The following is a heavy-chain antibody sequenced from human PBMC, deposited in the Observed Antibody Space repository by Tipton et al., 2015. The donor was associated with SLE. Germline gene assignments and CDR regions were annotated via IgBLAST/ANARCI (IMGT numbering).Heavy chain of an antibody. V-gene: IGHV4-34*01. CDR3: ARKRNGMGI. CDR1: GGSFTSGTYY. Sequence: TLSLTCTVSGGSFTSGTYYWSWIRQPPGKGLEWIGEINHSGSTNYNPSLKSRVTISVDTSKNQFSLKLSSVTAADTAVYYCARKRNGMGIWGKGTTVTVSS. CDR2: INHSGST. J-gene: IGHJ6*04. D-gene: IGHD5-24*01.